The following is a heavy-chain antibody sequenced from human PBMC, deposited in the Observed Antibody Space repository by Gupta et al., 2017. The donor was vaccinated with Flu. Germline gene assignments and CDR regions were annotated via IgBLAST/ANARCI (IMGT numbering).Heavy chain of an antibody. CDR3: ARGPERGFDGFDY. CDR1: GGSISSNY. Sequence: QVQLQESGPGLVKPSETLSLICSVSGGSISSNYWSWIRQPPGKGLEWVGYIYYSGTTRYSSSLKGRVTISVDRSKNQFSLKLRSLSVADTAVYYCARGPERGFDGFDYWGQGNLVTVSS. CDR2: IYYSGTT. J-gene: IGHJ4*02. V-gene: IGHV4-59*01.